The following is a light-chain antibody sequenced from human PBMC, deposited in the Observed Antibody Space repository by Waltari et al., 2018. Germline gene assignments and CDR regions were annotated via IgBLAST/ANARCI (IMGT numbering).Light chain of an antibody. CDR2: EVS. Sequence: QSALTQPPSASGSPGQSVTISCTGTSSDVGGYNFVSWYQHHPGKAPRLIIYEVSEWPSGVPDRFSGSKSGNTASLTVSGLQAEDEADYYCSSYVANNNPVFGGGTKLTVL. CDR3: SSYVANNNPV. J-gene: IGLJ2*01. CDR1: SSDVGGYNF. V-gene: IGLV2-8*01.